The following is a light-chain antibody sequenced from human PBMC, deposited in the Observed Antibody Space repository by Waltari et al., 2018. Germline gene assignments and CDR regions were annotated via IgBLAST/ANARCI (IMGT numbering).Light chain of an antibody. CDR1: GSDVGDYNF. J-gene: IGLJ3*02. CDR3: CSYAGTWV. V-gene: IGLV2-11*01. Sequence: QSALTQPHSVSGSPGQSVTISCTGTGSDVGDYNFVSWYQQHPGKAPKLVIYDVTKRPSGVPDRFSGSRSGTSASLTVSGLQPEDEADYYCCSYAGTWVFGGGTKLTVL. CDR2: DVT.